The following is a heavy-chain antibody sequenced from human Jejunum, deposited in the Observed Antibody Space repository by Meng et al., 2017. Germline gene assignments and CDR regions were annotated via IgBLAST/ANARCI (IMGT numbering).Heavy chain of an antibody. CDR2: IYHSGTT. CDR3: ATRTRDSFDY. D-gene: IGHD1-7*01. J-gene: IGHJ4*02. Sequence: VQLQDSAPGLVCPWGTLSLTCAVSGGSITGTNWWTWVRQAPGKGLVWIGEIYHSGTTNYNPSHKSRVAISADKSKNQFSLNLYSLSAADTAVYYCATRTRDSFDYWGQGSLVTVSS. V-gene: IGHV4-4*02. CDR1: GGSITGTNW.